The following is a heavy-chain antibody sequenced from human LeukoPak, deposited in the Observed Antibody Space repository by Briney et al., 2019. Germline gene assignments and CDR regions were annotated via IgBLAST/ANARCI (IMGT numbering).Heavy chain of an antibody. CDR2: INPNSGGT. CDR1: GYTFTSYY. D-gene: IGHD3-10*01. Sequence: ASVKVSCKASGYTFTSYYMHWVRQAPGQGLEWMGWINPNSGGTNYAQKFQGRVTMTRDTSISTAYMELSRLRSDDTAVYYCARDSQYYYGSGFPNYYYYYMDVWGKGTTVTISS. CDR3: ARDSQYYYGSGFPNYYYYYMDV. V-gene: IGHV1-2*02. J-gene: IGHJ6*03.